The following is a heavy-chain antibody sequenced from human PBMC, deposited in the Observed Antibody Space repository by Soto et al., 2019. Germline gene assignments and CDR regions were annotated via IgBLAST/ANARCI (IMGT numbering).Heavy chain of an antibody. CDR1: GGTLSNYA. CDR2: IMATFGPA. D-gene: IGHD1-26*01. CDR3: AHRPIVGAAI. J-gene: IGHJ4*02. Sequence: GASVKVSCKASGGTLSNYAISWVRQAPGQGLEWMGGIMATFGPANSAQKFQGRVRIIADKSTDTAYLKLGSVTAADTAVYYCAHRPIVGAAIWGQGTLVTVSS. V-gene: IGHV1-69*06.